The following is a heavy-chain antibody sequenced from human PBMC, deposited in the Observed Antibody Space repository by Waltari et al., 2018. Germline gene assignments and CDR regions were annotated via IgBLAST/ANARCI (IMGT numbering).Heavy chain of an antibody. Sequence: QVQLVQSGAEVKKPGASVKVSCKGSGYTFTDYYMHWVRQATGQGLEWMGWINPDIGETNYAQKFQGRVTVTRDTSISTAYMELSRLRSDDTAVYYCASSIVAPGGGPDPSLDYWGQGTLVTVSS. CDR1: GYTFTDYY. CDR2: INPDIGET. D-gene: IGHD5-12*01. CDR3: ASSIVAPGGGPDPSLDY. V-gene: IGHV1-2*02. J-gene: IGHJ4*02.